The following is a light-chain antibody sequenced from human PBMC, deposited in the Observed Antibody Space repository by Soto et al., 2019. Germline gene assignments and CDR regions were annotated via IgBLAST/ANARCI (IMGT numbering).Light chain of an antibody. Sequence: QSVLTQPPSASGTPGQRIIISCSGSTSNIESHPVNWFQQVPGAARKLLIKTNNQRPSGVPDRFSGSKSGASASLAISGLQSEDEATYYCATWDDSRNGGVGSGTKV. V-gene: IGLV1-44*01. J-gene: IGLJ1*01. CDR3: ATWDDSRNGG. CDR1: TSNIESHP. CDR2: TNN.